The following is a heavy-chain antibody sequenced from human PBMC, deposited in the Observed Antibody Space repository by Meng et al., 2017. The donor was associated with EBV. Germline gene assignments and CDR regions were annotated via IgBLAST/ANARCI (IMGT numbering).Heavy chain of an antibody. J-gene: IGHJ5*02. CDR3: ASRVESIFEVGSNAWFDP. V-gene: IGHV1-8*01. Sequence: VQRGGAGAGVQKPGPSVKVSCKAVSYAFTIYECNCLRPATGQGRRWVGGINPNSGNTRYAQKFHGRLTMTRNTSISTDYMEVSSVRSAETAVYYCASRVESIFEVGSNAWFDPWGQGTLVTVSS. CDR1: SYAFTIYE. CDR2: INPNSGNT. D-gene: IGHD3-3*01.